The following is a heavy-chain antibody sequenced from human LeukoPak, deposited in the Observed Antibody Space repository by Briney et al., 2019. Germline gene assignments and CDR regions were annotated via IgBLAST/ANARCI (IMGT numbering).Heavy chain of an antibody. CDR1: GGSFSGYY. D-gene: IGHD5-18*01. J-gene: IGHJ4*02. V-gene: IGHV4-34*01. CDR3: ASGYSYGYNALDY. CDR2: INHSGST. Sequence: KPSETLSLTCAVYGGSFSGYYWNWIRQPPGKGLEWIGEINHSGSTNYNPSLKSRVTISIDTSKNEFSLKLSAVTAADTAVYFCASGYSYGYNALDYLGQGTLVTVSS.